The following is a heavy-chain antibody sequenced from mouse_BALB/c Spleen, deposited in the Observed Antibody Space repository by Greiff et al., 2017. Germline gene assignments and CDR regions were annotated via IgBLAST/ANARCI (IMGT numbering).Heavy chain of an antibody. D-gene: IGHD1-1*02. J-gene: IGHJ4*01. Sequence: VQLQQSGAELVKPGASVKLSCTASGYTFTSYYMYWVKQRPGQGLEWIGEINPSNGGTNFNEKFKSKATLTVDKSSSTAYMQLSSLTSEDSAVYYSTRWYHYAMDYWGQGTSVTVSS. CDR1: GYTFTSYY. CDR3: TRWYHYAMDY. V-gene: IGHV1S81*02. CDR2: INPSNGGT.